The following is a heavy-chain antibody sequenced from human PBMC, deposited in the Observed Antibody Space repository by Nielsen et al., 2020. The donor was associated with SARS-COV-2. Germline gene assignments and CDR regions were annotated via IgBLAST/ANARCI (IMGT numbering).Heavy chain of an antibody. CDR2: IYYSGST. CDR1: GGSISSSSYY. Sequence: SETLSLTCTVSGGSISSSSYYWGWIRQPPGKGLEWIGSIYYSGSTYYNPSLKSRVTISVDTSKNQFSLKLSSVTAADTAVYYCARSEGRQWLDNNWFDPWGQGTLVTVSS. V-gene: IGHV4-39*01. CDR3: ARSEGRQWLDNNWFDP. J-gene: IGHJ5*02. D-gene: IGHD6-19*01.